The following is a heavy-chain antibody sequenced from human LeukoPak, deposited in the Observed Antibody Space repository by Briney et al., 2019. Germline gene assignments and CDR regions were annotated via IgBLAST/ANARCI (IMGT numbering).Heavy chain of an antibody. J-gene: IGHJ4*02. Sequence: GGSLRLSCAASGFTFSSYSMNWVRQAPGKGLEWVSSISSSSSYIYYADSVKGRFTISRDNAKNSLYLQMNSLRAEDTAVYYCARDHSGGWYEDQYYFDYWGQGTLVTVSS. V-gene: IGHV3-21*01. CDR1: GFTFSSYS. CDR3: ARDHSGGWYEDQYYFDY. D-gene: IGHD6-19*01. CDR2: ISSSSSYI.